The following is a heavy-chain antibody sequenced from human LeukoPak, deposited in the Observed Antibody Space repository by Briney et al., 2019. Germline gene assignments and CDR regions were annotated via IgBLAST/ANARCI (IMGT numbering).Heavy chain of an antibody. D-gene: IGHD3-22*01. CDR2: ISAYNGNT. CDR1: GYTFTSYG. J-gene: IGHJ4*02. CDR3: ARDTNRITMKRGSAYYFDY. V-gene: IGHV1-18*01. Sequence: GASVKVSCKASGYTFTSYGISWVRQAPGQGLEWMGWISAYNGNTNYAQKLQGRVTMTTDTSTSTAYMELRSLRSDDTAVYYCARDTNRITMKRGSAYYFDYWGQGTLVTVSS.